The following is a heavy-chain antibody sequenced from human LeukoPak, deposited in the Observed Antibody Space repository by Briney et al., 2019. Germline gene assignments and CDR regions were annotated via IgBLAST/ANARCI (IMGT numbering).Heavy chain of an antibody. CDR3: ARGPWELLLPYYYYGMDV. J-gene: IGHJ6*02. CDR1: GYTFTSYD. D-gene: IGHD1-26*01. CDR2: MNPNSGNT. V-gene: IGHV1-8*01. Sequence: ASVKVSCKASGYTFTSYDINWVRQAAGQGLEGMGWMNPNSGNTGYAQKFQGRVTMTRNTSISTAYMELSSLRSEDTAVYYCARGPWELLLPYYYYGMDVWGQGTTVTVSS.